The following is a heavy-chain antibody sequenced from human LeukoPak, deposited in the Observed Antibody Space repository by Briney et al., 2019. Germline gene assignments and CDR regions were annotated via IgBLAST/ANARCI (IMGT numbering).Heavy chain of an antibody. V-gene: IGHV4-61*08. CDR1: GGSISSGGYY. D-gene: IGHD3-22*01. CDR2: IYYSGST. Sequence: SETLSLTCTVSGGSISSGGYYWSWIRQHPGKGLEWIGYIYYSGSTNYNPSLKSRVTISVDTSKNQFSLKLSSVTAADTAVYYCARHVGSSGYPPPLFYDYWGQGTLVTVSS. J-gene: IGHJ4*02. CDR3: ARHVGSSGYPPPLFYDY.